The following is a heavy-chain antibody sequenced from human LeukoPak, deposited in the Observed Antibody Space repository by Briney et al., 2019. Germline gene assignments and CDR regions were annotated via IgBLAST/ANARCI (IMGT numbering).Heavy chain of an antibody. CDR2: INPNSGGT. CDR1: GYTFTGYY. D-gene: IGHD6-13*01. Sequence: ASVKVSCKASGYTFTGYYIHWVRQAPGQGLEWMGWINPNSGGTNYAQRFQGRVTMTRDTSISTAYMELSRLRSDDTAVYYCARVTIAAEPLNNFDYWGQGTLVTVSS. CDR3: ARVTIAAEPLNNFDY. V-gene: IGHV1-2*02. J-gene: IGHJ4*02.